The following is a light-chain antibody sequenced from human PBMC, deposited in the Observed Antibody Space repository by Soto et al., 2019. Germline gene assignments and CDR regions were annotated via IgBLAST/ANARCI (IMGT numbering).Light chain of an antibody. Sequence: ETVMTQSPATLTVSPGERVTLSCRAGQSVGSNLAWFQQKPGKAPRLLIYDASTRATGITARFSGSGSGTELTVIIRSMKSEEFAVYSSQQYDHWTWGTCGQGTKVEIK. V-gene: IGKV3-15*01. CDR3: QQYDHWTWGT. J-gene: IGKJ1*01. CDR2: DAS. CDR1: QSVGSN.